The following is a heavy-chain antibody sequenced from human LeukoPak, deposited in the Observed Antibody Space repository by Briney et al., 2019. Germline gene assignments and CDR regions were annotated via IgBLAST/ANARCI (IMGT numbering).Heavy chain of an antibody. CDR2: IRSKAYGATI. CDR3: EEKGAFDI. CDR1: GFTFGDYA. Sequence: GGSLRLSCAASGFTFGDYAIIWVRQAPGKGLEWVSIIRSKAYGATIEYAASVKGRFTISRDDSKSIAYLQMNSLRAEDTAVYYCEEKGAFDIWGQGTMVTVSS. J-gene: IGHJ3*02. V-gene: IGHV3-49*04.